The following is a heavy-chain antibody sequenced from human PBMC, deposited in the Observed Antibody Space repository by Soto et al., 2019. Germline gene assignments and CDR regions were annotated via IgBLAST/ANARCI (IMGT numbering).Heavy chain of an antibody. V-gene: IGHV3-23*01. CDR3: SKYRVYARSAYDS. CDR2: ITSSGGTT. CDR1: GFTFSSYA. Sequence: PGGSLRLSCAAAGFTFSSYAMSWVRQAPGKGLEWVSSITSSGGTTYYADSVKGRFTMSRDNSKNTLYLQMNSLRAEDTALYYCSKYRVYARSAYDSWGQGTLVTVSS. J-gene: IGHJ5*01. D-gene: IGHD2-8*01.